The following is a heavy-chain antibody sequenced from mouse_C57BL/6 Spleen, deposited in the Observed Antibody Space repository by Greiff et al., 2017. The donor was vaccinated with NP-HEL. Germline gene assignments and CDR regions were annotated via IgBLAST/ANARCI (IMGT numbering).Heavy chain of an antibody. CDR3: ARRRDYYGSSYGYYFDY. D-gene: IGHD1-1*01. Sequence: QVQLQQSGAELVRPGTSVKMSCKASGYTFTNYWIGWAKQRPGHGLEWIGDIYPGGGYTNYNEKFKGKATLTADKSSSTAYMQFSSLTSEDSAIYYCARRRDYYGSSYGYYFDYWGQGTTLTVSS. CDR2: IYPGGGYT. J-gene: IGHJ2*01. CDR1: GYTFTNYW. V-gene: IGHV1-63*01.